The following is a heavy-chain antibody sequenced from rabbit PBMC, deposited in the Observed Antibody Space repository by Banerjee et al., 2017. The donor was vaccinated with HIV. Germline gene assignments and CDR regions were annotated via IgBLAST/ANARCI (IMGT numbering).Heavy chain of an antibody. CDR3: ARGPGSSNL. D-gene: IGHD4-2*01. CDR1: GFSFTNKYV. V-gene: IGHV1S40*01. Sequence: QPLEESGGGLVRPGGSLTLTCKASGFSFTNKYVMSWVRQAPGKGLEWIACINTSSGNTVYASWAKGRFTISKPSSTTVTLQMTSLTAADTATHFCARGPGSSNLWGQGTLVTVS. J-gene: IGHJ4*01. CDR2: INTSSGNT.